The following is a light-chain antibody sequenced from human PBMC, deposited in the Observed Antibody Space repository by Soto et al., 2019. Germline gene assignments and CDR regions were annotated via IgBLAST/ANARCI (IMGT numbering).Light chain of an antibody. Sequence: QSALTQPASVSGSPGQSITISCTGTSSDVGAYNFVSWYQQHPGKVPKLMIFDVSNRPSGVSDRFSGSKSGNTASLTISGLQAEDEGDYYCSSYTSSSTDVFGSGTKVTVL. CDR1: SSDVGAYNF. J-gene: IGLJ6*01. CDR3: SSYTSSSTDV. V-gene: IGLV2-14*03. CDR2: DVS.